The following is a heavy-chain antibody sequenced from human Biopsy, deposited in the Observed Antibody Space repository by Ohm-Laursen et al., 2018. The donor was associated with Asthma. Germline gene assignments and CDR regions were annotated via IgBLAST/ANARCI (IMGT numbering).Heavy chain of an antibody. Sequence: GASVKVSCKAPGGTFSNIAISWVRQAPGQGLEWLGGIITVFGTTNYAQKFQGRVTITADESTSTAYMEVTSLRSEDTAIYYCARCQVGYSSGWSLLLKKIYYAGMDVWGQGTAVTVSS. V-gene: IGHV1-69*13. CDR3: ARCQVGYSSGWSLLLKKIYYAGMDV. J-gene: IGHJ6*02. CDR2: IITVFGTT. D-gene: IGHD6-19*01. CDR1: GGTFSNIA.